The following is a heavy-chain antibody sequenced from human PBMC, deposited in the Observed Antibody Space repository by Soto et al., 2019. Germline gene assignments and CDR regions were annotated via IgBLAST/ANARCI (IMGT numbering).Heavy chain of an antibody. CDR1: GYTFSAYY. D-gene: IGHD3-16*01. Sequence: QVQLVQSGAEVRKPGGSVKVSCKASGYTFSAYYMYWVRQTPRHGLEWMGGINTDSGDTHYAQKFQGRCTMTRETSIGTAYMELTSLTSDDTAVYYCARDPIGGGAPYYFDFWGRGTLVTFSS. CDR3: ARDPIGGGAPYYFDF. J-gene: IGHJ4*02. CDR2: INTDSGDT. V-gene: IGHV1-2*02.